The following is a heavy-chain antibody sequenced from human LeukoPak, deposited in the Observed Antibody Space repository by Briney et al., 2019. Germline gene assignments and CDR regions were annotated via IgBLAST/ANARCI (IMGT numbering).Heavy chain of an antibody. CDR1: GFTFSTHW. Sequence: GGSLRLSCAASGFTFSTHWMSWVRQAPGKGLEWVANIRPDGSEKYYMDSVKGRLTISRDNSKNTLYLQMNSLRAEDTAVYYCAKDISGWYGSFAFDIWGQGTMVTVSS. D-gene: IGHD6-19*01. CDR3: AKDISGWYGSFAFDI. V-gene: IGHV3-7*03. J-gene: IGHJ3*02. CDR2: IRPDGSEK.